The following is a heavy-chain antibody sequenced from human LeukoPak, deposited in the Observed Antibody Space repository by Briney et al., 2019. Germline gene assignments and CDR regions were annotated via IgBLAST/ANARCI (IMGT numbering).Heavy chain of an antibody. CDR3: AGRPRDWNYVDF. Sequence: ASVKVSCKASGYTYTDYYMYWVRQAPEQGLEWMGWINPNSGGTNYAQKFQGRITMTGDTSISTAYMDLSRLTSDDTAVYYCAGRPRDWNYVDFWGQGTLVTVSS. J-gene: IGHJ4*02. CDR2: INPNSGGT. CDR1: GYTYTDYY. V-gene: IGHV1-2*02. D-gene: IGHD1-1*01.